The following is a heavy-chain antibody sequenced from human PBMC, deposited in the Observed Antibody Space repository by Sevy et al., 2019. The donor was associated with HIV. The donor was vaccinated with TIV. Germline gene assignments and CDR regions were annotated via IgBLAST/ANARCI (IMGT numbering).Heavy chain of an antibody. CDR2: IKQDGSEK. D-gene: IGHD6-19*01. CDR1: GFTFSSYW. Sequence: GGSLRLSCAASGFTFSSYWMSWVRQAPGKGLEWVANIKQDGSEKYYVDSVKGRFTISRENAKNSLYLQMNSLRAEDTAVYYCARARGWYALNDAFDIWGQGTMVTVSS. J-gene: IGHJ3*02. CDR3: ARARGWYALNDAFDI. V-gene: IGHV3-7*01.